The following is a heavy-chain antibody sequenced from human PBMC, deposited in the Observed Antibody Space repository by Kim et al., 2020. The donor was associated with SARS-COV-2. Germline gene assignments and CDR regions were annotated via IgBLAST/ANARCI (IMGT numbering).Heavy chain of an antibody. J-gene: IGHJ4*01. Sequence: GGSLRLSCAASGFTFSSYAMSWVRQAPGKGLEWASGITGSGASTYYADSVKGRFTVSRDSSKTTLYLQMNSLTAEDTALYFCAKDGGYSSGCYYFDYWGQGTPVSVSS. CDR1: GFTFSSYA. CDR2: ITGSGAST. D-gene: IGHD6-19*01. CDR3: AKDGGYSSGCYYFDY. V-gene: IGHV3-23*01.